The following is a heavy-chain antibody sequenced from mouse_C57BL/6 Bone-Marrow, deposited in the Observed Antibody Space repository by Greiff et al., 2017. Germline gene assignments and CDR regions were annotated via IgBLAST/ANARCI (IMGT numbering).Heavy chain of an antibody. V-gene: IGHV5-12*01. J-gene: IGHJ3*01. CDR2: ISNGGGST. Sequence: EVQLQESGGGLVQPGGSLKLSCAASGFTFSDYYMYWVRQTPEKRLEWVAYISNGGGSTYYPDTVKGRFTISRDNAKNTLYLQMSRLKSEDTAMYYCARLEEGFAYWGQGTLVTVSA. CDR1: GFTFSDYY. CDR3: ARLEEGFAY.